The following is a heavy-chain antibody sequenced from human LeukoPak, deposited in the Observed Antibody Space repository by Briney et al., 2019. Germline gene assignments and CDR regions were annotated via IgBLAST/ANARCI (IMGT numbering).Heavy chain of an antibody. J-gene: IGHJ3*02. Sequence: SETLSLTCTVSGGSISSSSYYWGWIRQPPGKGLEWIGSIYYSGSTYYNPSLKSRVTISVDTSKNQFSLKLSSVTAANTGVYYCARLGDIVVVVAARLGAFDIWGQGTMVTVSS. CDR2: IYYSGST. CDR1: GGSISSSSYY. V-gene: IGHV4-39*01. D-gene: IGHD2-15*01. CDR3: ARLGDIVVVVAARLGAFDI.